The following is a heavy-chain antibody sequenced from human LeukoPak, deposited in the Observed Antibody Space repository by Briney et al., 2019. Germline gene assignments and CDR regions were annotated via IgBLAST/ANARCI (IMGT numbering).Heavy chain of an antibody. CDR3: ARDLGSGWIIVEY. Sequence: ASVKFSVKAFGYTFTGYYIHWVRQAPGQGLEWMGWINPNSGGTNSAQKFQGRVTLTRDTSISTAYLELSSLRSDDTAVYYCARDLGSGWIIVEYWGEGTLVTVSS. J-gene: IGHJ4*02. CDR1: GYTFTGYY. D-gene: IGHD6-19*01. V-gene: IGHV1-2*02. CDR2: INPNSGGT.